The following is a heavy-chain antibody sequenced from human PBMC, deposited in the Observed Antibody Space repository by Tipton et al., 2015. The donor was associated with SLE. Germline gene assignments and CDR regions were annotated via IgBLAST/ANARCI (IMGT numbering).Heavy chain of an antibody. Sequence: TLSLTCTVSGGSINTYFWSWIRQPPGKGLEWIGYVYGSGSTHYNPSLTSRVTMSVDTSKNQFSLRLTSVTAADTAVYYCAKVRLVGTTGYYFDYWGQGTLVTVSS. CDR1: GGSINTYF. CDR3: AKVRLVGTTGYYFDY. CDR2: VYGSGST. V-gene: IGHV4-59*03. J-gene: IGHJ4*01. D-gene: IGHD3-9*01.